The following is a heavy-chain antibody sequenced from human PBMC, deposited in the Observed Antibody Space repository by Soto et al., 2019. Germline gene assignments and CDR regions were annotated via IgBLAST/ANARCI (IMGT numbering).Heavy chain of an antibody. V-gene: IGHV1-69*12. CDR1: GGTFSSYA. CDR2: IIPIFGTA. Sequence: QVQLVQSGAEVKKPGSSVKVSCKASGGTFSSYAISWVRQAPGQGLEWMGGIIPIFGTANYAQKFPGRVTIXXDXSXXTASMGLSSRRSEDTAVYYGARLGLWDYGDYYCDSWGQGTLVAVSS. J-gene: IGHJ4*02. CDR3: ARLGLWDYGDYYCDS. D-gene: IGHD4-17*01.